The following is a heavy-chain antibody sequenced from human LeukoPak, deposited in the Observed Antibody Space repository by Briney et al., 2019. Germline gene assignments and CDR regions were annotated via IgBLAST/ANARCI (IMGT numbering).Heavy chain of an antibody. D-gene: IGHD3-10*01. CDR1: GYTLTIHY. Sequence: ASVKVSCKASGYTLTIHYMYWVRQAPGQGLEWMGWISAYNGNTNYAQKLQGRVTMTTDTSTSTAYMELRSLRSDDTAVYYCARGAPGFQIDYWGQGTLVTVSS. CDR3: ARGAPGFQIDY. V-gene: IGHV1-18*04. CDR2: ISAYNGNT. J-gene: IGHJ4*02.